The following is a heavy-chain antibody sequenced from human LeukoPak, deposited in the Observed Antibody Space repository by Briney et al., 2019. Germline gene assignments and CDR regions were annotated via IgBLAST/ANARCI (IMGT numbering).Heavy chain of an antibody. Sequence: SETLSLTCTVSGGSISSYYWSWIRQSPGKGLEWIGYIYYSGSTNYNPSLKSRVTISVDTSKNQFSLKLSSVTAADTAVYYCARDLRYCSGGSCYSGAGCDYWGQGTLVTVSS. CDR3: ARDLRYCSGGSCYSGAGCDY. V-gene: IGHV4-59*01. CDR1: GGSISSYY. J-gene: IGHJ4*02. D-gene: IGHD2-15*01. CDR2: IYYSGST.